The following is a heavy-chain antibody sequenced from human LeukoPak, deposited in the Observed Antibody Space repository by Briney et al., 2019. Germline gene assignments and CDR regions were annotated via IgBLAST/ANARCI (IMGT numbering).Heavy chain of an antibody. CDR3: AKGVVRFLEWSPPDY. V-gene: IGHV3-23*01. CDR2: ISGSGGST. D-gene: IGHD3-3*01. CDR1: GFTFSSYA. J-gene: IGHJ4*02. Sequence: PGGSLRLSCAASGFTFSSYAMGWVRQAPGKGLEWVSAISGSGGSTYYADSVKGRFTISRDNSKNTLYLQMNSLRAEDTAVYYCAKGVVRFLEWSPPDYWGQGTLVTVSS.